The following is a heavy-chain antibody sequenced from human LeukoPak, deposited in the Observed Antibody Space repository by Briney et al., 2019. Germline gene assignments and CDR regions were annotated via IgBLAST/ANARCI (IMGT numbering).Heavy chain of an antibody. CDR3: ARSRGDFWSGYPYYFDY. J-gene: IGHJ4*02. D-gene: IGHD3-3*01. CDR2: IYYSGST. CDR1: GGSISSYY. Sequence: SETLSLTCTVSGGSISSYYWSWIRQPPGKGLEWIGYIYYSGSTNYNPSPKSRVTISVDTSKNQFSPKLSSVTAADTAVYYCARSRGDFWSGYPYYFDYWGQGTLVTVSS. V-gene: IGHV4-59*08.